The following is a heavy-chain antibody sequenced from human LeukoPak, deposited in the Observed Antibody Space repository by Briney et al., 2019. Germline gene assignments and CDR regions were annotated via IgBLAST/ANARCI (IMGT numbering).Heavy chain of an antibody. CDR2: IGHKGSNT. CDR1: GFTLSNYG. D-gene: IGHD3-10*01. V-gene: IGHV3-30*02. Sequence: GGSLRLSCAVSGFTLSNYGMHWVRQAPGKGAGGVAFIGHKGSNTNDEDSVKGPFNISRDSPKITLYLQMNSLRPEDTAVYYCANTLGVFAREYFHHWGRGTLVTVSS. CDR3: ANTLGVFAREYFHH. J-gene: IGHJ1*01.